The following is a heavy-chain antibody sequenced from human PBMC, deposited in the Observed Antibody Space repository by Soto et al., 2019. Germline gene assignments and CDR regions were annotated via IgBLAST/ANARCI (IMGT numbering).Heavy chain of an antibody. D-gene: IGHD4-17*01. V-gene: IGHV3-23*01. CDR3: AHPRGYGVFDAYDI. CDR2: ISATAGDT. CDR1: GFTFSTYA. Sequence: LRLSCAASGFTFSTYAMNWVRQAPGKGLEWVSAISATAGDTYYADSVRGRFTISRDNSMNALYLQMNSLRVEDTAVYYCAHPRGYGVFDAYDIWGQGTMVTVSS. J-gene: IGHJ3*02.